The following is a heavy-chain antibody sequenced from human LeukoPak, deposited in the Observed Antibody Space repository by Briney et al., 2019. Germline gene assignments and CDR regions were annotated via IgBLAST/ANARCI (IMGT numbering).Heavy chain of an antibody. Sequence: PSETLSLTCTVSGASISSGSYYWSWIRQPAGKGLEWIGRIYTSGSTNYNPSLKSRVTISVDTSKNQLSLKLSSVTAADTAVYYCARVTGALWGSGMSYYYYYMDVWGKGTTVTISS. D-gene: IGHD3-10*01. CDR1: GASISSGSYY. J-gene: IGHJ6*03. CDR2: IYTSGST. V-gene: IGHV4-61*02. CDR3: ARVTGALWGSGMSYYYYYMDV.